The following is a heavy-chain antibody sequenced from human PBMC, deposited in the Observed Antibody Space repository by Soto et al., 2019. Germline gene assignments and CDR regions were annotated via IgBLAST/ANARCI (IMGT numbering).Heavy chain of an antibody. CDR1: GGSISSSSYY. CDR3: ARLFSYSGYDLGPYYFDY. V-gene: IGHV4-39*01. CDR2: SYYSGST. J-gene: IGHJ4*02. D-gene: IGHD5-12*01. Sequence: QLQLQESGPGLVKPSETLSLTCTVSGGSISSSSYYWGWIRQPPGKGLEWIGSSYYSGSTYYNPSLRSRVTISVDTAKNQFSLKLSSVTAADTAVYYCARLFSYSGYDLGPYYFDYWGQGTLVTVSS.